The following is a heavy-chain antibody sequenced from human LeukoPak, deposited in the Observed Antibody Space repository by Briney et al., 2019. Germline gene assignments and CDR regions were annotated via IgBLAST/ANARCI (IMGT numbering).Heavy chain of an antibody. D-gene: IGHD3-9*01. CDR3: ARARPPLVAPPDY. V-gene: IGHV4-31*03. Sequence: SETLSPTCTVSGGSISSGGYYWSWIRQHPGKGLEWIGYIYYSGSTYYNPSLKSRITISVDTSKNQFSLKLSSVTAADTAVYYCARARPPLVAPPDYWGQGTLVIVSS. CDR1: GGSISSGGYY. CDR2: IYYSGST. J-gene: IGHJ4*02.